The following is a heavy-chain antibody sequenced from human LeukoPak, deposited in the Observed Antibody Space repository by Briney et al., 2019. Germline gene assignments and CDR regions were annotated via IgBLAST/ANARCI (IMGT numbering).Heavy chain of an antibody. J-gene: IGHJ4*02. Sequence: PSETLSLTCAVYGGSLSGYYWIWIRQPPGKGLEWIGEINDSGSTNFNPSLKSRVTISVDTSKNQFSLKLSSVTAADTAVYYCATRGGGRVWFGELLINPLQYYFDYWGQGTLVTVSS. V-gene: IGHV4-34*01. CDR1: GGSLSGYY. CDR2: INDSGST. CDR3: ATRGGGRVWFGELLINPLQYYFDY. D-gene: IGHD3-10*01.